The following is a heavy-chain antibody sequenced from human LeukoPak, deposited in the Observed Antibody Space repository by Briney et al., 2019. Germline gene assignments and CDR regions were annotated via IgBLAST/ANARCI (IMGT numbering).Heavy chain of an antibody. D-gene: IGHD1-1*01. V-gene: IGHV3-11*01. CDR1: GFTFSDYY. Sequence: GGSLGLSCAASGFTFSDYYMSWIRQAPGKGLEWVSYISSSGSTIYYADSVKGRFTISRDNAKNSLYLQMNSLRAEDTAVYYCAREVHWNDVHWFDPWGQGTLVTVSS. CDR2: ISSSGSTI. CDR3: AREVHWNDVHWFDP. J-gene: IGHJ5*02.